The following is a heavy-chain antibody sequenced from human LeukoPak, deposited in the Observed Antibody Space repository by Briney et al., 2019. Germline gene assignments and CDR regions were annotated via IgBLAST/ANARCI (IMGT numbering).Heavy chain of an antibody. CDR1: GGIFSKWS. CDR2: IIPEFEET. V-gene: IGHV1-69*13. D-gene: IGHD5-18*01. CDR3: ASGGVTVYSYGPDH. Sequence: SVKVSCKAIGGIFSKWSISWVRQAPGQGLEWVGTIIPEFEETHYAQKLQGRVTISADDSATAAYMELSSLRSDDTAVYYCASGGVTVYSYGPDHWGQGTLVAVSS. J-gene: IGHJ4*02.